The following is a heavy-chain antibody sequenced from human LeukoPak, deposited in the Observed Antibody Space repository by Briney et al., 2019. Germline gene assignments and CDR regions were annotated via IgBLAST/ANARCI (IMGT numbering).Heavy chain of an antibody. CDR2: INPSGGST. V-gene: IGHV1-46*01. J-gene: IGHJ4*02. Sequence: ASVKVSCNASGGTFSSYAISWVRQAPGQGLEWMGIINPSGGSTSYAQKFQGRVTMTRDTSTSTVYMELSSLRSEDTAVYYCARESSGWYVGYWGQGTLVTVSS. CDR3: ARESSGWYVGY. D-gene: IGHD6-19*01. CDR1: GGTFSSYA.